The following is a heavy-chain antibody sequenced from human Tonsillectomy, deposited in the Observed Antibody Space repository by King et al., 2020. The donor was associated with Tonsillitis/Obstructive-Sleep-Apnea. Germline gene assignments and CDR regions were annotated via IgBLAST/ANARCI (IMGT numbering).Heavy chain of an antibody. CDR3: ASGVLRGYSYGYGY. D-gene: IGHD5-18*01. CDR1: VGSISSSSYY. J-gene: IGHJ4*02. CDR2: IYYSGST. Sequence: QLQESGPGLVKPSETLSLTCTVSVGSISSSSYYWGWIRHPPGKGLEWIGSIYYSGSTYYNPSLKSRVTISVDTSKNQFSLKLSSVTAADTAVYYCASGVLRGYSYGYGYWGQGTLVTVSS. V-gene: IGHV4-39*01.